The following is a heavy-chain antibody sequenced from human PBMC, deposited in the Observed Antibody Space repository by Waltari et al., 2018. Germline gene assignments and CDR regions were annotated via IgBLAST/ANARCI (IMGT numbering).Heavy chain of an antibody. CDR2: IRYYGSNK. J-gene: IGHJ4*02. V-gene: IGHV3-30*02. D-gene: IGHD3-10*01. CDR1: GFTFSSYG. CDR3: AKFGPRFRELPEGGYFDY. Sequence: QVQLVESGGGVVQPGGSLRLSCAASGFTFSSYGMHWVRQAPGKGLEWVAFIRYYGSNKYYADSVKGRFTISRDNSKNTLYLQMNSLRAEDTAVYYCAKFGPRFRELPEGGYFDYWGQGTLVTVSS.